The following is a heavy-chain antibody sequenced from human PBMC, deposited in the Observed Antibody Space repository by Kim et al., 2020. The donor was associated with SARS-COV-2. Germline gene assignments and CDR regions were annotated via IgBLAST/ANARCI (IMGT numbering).Heavy chain of an antibody. CDR1: GYTFTSYY. J-gene: IGHJ3*02. V-gene: IGHV1-46*01. CDR3: ARDRGAVAGTSAFDI. Sequence: ASVKVSCKASGYTFTSYYMHWVRQAPGQGLEWMGIINPSGGSTSYAQKFQGRVTMTRDTSTSTVYMELSSLRSEDTAVYYCARDRGAVAGTSAFDIWGQGTMVTVSS. CDR2: INPSGGST. D-gene: IGHD6-19*01.